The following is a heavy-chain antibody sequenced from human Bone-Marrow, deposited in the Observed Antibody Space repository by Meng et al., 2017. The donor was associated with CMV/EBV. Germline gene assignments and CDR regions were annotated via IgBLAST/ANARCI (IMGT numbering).Heavy chain of an antibody. V-gene: IGHV3-30-3*01. J-gene: IGHJ4*02. CDR3: ARRWDY. CDR2: ISYDGTNK. CDR1: RFTFSSYP. Sequence: GESLKISCAASRFTFSSYPMHWVRQAPGKGLEWVAVISYDGTNKYYADSVKGRFTISRDNSKNTLYLQMNSLRAEDTAVYYCARRWDYWGQGTRVTGSS. D-gene: IGHD2-15*01.